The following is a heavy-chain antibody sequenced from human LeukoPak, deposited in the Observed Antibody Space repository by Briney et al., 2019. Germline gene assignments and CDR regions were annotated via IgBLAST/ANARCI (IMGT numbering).Heavy chain of an antibody. CDR2: ISYDGSNK. V-gene: IGHV3-30*03. CDR1: GFTFSSCD. J-gene: IGHJ6*02. CDR3: ATGESSYYYYYAMDS. D-gene: IGHD2-21*01. Sequence: PGRSLRLSCAASGFTFSSCDMHWVRQAPGQGLEWVAVISYDGSNKYYADSVKGRFAISRDNSKSTLYLQMNSLRTEDTSVYYCATGESSYYYYYAMDSWGQGTTVTVSS.